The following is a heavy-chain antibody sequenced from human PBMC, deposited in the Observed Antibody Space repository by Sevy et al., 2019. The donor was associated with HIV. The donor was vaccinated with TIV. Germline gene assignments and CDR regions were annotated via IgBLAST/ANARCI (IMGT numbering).Heavy chain of an antibody. D-gene: IGHD1-1*01. CDR2: IRYDGSNK. Sequence: GGSLRLSCAASGFTFSAYGMHWVRQAPGKGLEWVAFIRYDGSNKFYAASVKGRFTISRDNSNNMMYLQMNSLRGEETAVYYCATRWTPGYWGQGTLVTVSS. CDR1: GFTFSAYG. J-gene: IGHJ4*02. CDR3: ATRWTPGY. V-gene: IGHV3-30*02.